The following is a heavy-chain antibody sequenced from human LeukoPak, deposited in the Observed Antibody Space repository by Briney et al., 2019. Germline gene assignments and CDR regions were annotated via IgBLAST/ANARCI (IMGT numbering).Heavy chain of an antibody. J-gene: IGHJ6*02. V-gene: IGHV3-30-3*01. CDR3: ARESSTGGMDV. Sequence: GGSLRLSCAASGFTFSSYAMHWVRQAPGKGLEWVAAISYDGSNKYYADSVKGRFTISRDNSKNTLYLQMNSLRAEDTAVYYCARESSTGGMDVWGQGTTVTVSS. CDR1: GFTFSSYA. D-gene: IGHD2-2*01. CDR2: ISYDGSNK.